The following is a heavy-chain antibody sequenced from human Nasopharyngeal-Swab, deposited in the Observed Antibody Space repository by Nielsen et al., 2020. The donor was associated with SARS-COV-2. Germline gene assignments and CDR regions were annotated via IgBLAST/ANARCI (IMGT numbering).Heavy chain of an antibody. Sequence: SVKVSCKASGGTFSSYAISWVRQAPGQGLEWMGGIIPIFGTANYAQKFQGRVTITADKSTSTAYMELSSLRSEDTAVYYCARLDGYNYCFGYWGQGTLVTVSS. CDR1: GGTFSSYA. J-gene: IGHJ4*02. D-gene: IGHD5-24*01. CDR2: IIPIFGTA. V-gene: IGHV1-69*06. CDR3: ARLDGYNYCFGY.